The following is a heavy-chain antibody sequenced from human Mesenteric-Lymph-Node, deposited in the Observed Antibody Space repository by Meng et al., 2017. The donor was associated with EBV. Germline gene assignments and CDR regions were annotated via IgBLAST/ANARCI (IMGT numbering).Heavy chain of an antibody. J-gene: IGHJ5*02. Sequence: QGQLQESGPGLVKPSETLSPTCAVSGGSVISNKWWSWVRQPPGKGLEWIGEIYHTGTTIYNPSLKSRVTMSIDKSKDQLSLKLSSVTAADTAVYFCARIGGKDTAMITRWFDPWGQGTLVTVSS. CDR2: IYHTGTT. CDR3: ARIGGKDTAMITRWFDP. CDR1: GGSVISNKW. V-gene: IGHV4-4*02. D-gene: IGHD5-18*01.